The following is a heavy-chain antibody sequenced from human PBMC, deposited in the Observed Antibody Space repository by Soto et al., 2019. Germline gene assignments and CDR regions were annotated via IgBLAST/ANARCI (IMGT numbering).Heavy chain of an antibody. J-gene: IGHJ4*02. Sequence: PRGSLGLSCAASGFTFSTYTMYWVRQAPGKGLEWVAGISNNGINTHYADSVKGRFTISRDNSKNTLYVQMNSLGAEDTAVYYCAREWSISVAAPGYWGQGTLVTVSS. CDR3: AREWSISVAAPGY. CDR1: GFTFSTYT. CDR2: ISNNGINT. V-gene: IGHV3-30-3*01. D-gene: IGHD6-19*01.